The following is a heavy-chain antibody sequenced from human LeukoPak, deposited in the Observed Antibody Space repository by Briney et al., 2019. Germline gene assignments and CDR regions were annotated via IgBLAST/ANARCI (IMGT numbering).Heavy chain of an antibody. D-gene: IGHD1-26*01. J-gene: IGHJ1*01. Sequence: GGSLRLSCAASGFTFSSYDMTWVRQAPGKGLESVSAISASGGRTFYADSVKGRFTISRDDSKNTLYLQMNSLRAEDTAVYYCAKGVGTTSSHFHHWGQGTLVTVS. CDR1: GFTFSSYD. CDR2: ISASGGRT. V-gene: IGHV3-23*01. CDR3: AKGVGTTSSHFHH.